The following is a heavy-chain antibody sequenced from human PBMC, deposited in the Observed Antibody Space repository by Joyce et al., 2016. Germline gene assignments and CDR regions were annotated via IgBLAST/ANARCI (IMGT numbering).Heavy chain of an antibody. J-gene: IGHJ6*02. CDR3: ARGGIVYDYSMDL. V-gene: IGHV3-21*02. D-gene: IGHD3-22*01. CDR1: GFTFSTSS. Sequence: EVQLVESGGGLVKPGGSLRISCAASGFTFSTSSMSWFRRAPGEGLEWGAAISSDSTYIFYADSVKGRFTVSRDNAKNSLYLQMNSLRAEDTAVFFCARGGIVYDYSMDLWGQGTTVTVSS. CDR2: ISSDSTYI.